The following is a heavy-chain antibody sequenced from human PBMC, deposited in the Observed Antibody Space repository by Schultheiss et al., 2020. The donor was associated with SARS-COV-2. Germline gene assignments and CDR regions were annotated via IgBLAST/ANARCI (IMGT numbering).Heavy chain of an antibody. Sequence: SVKVSCKASGGTFSSYAISWVRQAPGQGLEWMGGIIPIFGTANYAQKFQGRVTITADESTSTAYMELSSLRSEDTAVYYCARDRYDFWSGYVSYWYFDLWGRDTLVTVSS. D-gene: IGHD3-3*01. CDR2: IIPIFGTA. J-gene: IGHJ2*01. CDR1: GGTFSSYA. CDR3: ARDRYDFWSGYVSYWYFDL. V-gene: IGHV1-69*13.